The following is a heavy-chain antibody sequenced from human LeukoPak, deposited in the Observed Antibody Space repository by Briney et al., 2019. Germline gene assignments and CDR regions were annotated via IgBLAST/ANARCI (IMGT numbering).Heavy chain of an antibody. V-gene: IGHV3-30*03. CDR3: ARDTRYSSNWILDY. Sequence: GRSLRLSCAASEFTFSSYGMHWVRQAPGKGLEWVAVISYDGNNKYYAGSVKGRFTISRDNSNNTLYLQMNSLRAEDTAVYYCARDTRYSSNWILDYWGQGTLVTVSS. J-gene: IGHJ4*02. CDR1: EFTFSSYG. D-gene: IGHD6-13*01. CDR2: ISYDGNNK.